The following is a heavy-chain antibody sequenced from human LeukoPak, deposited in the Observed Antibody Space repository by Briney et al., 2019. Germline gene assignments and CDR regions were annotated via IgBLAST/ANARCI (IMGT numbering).Heavy chain of an antibody. Sequence: GASVKVSCKASGYTFTGYYMHWVRQAPGQGLEWMGWINPNSGGTNYAQKFQGRVTMTRDTSISTAYMELSRPRSDDTAVYYCARDGRAYSTYYYMDVWGKGTTVTVSS. V-gene: IGHV1-2*02. D-gene: IGHD6-13*01. CDR2: INPNSGGT. J-gene: IGHJ6*03. CDR1: GYTFTGYY. CDR3: ARDGRAYSTYYYMDV.